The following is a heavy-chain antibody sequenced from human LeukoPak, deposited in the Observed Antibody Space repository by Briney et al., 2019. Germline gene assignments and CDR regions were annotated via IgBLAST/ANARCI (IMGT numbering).Heavy chain of an antibody. CDR3: ARLLGYCSCGSCYPRWFAP. J-gene: IGHJ5*02. CDR1: GGSISSHY. V-gene: IGHV4-59*08. Sequence: PSETLSLTCTVSGGSISSHYWNWIRQPPGKGLEWIGYISYSGSTNYNPSLKSRVTMSLDTSKNHFSLKLTSVTAAYTAVYYCARLLGYCSCGSCYPRWFAPWGQGTLVTVSS. CDR2: ISYSGST. D-gene: IGHD2-15*01.